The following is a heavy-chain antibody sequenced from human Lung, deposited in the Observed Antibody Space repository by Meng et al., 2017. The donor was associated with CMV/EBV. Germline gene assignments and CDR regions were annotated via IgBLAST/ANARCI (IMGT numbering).Heavy chain of an antibody. D-gene: IGHD3-22*01. CDR1: GFTVSSNY. V-gene: IGHV3-53*01. CDR2: IYSGGIT. J-gene: IGHJ2*01. CDR3: ARDRRGDSRGYVFGTVYFDL. Sequence: GESXKISCAASGFTVSSNYMNWVRQAPGKGLEWVSVIYSGGITYYEDSVKGRFTISRDNSKNKLYHQMNSLRAEDKAVYYCARDRRGDSRGYVFGTVYFDLWXRGTXVTVSS.